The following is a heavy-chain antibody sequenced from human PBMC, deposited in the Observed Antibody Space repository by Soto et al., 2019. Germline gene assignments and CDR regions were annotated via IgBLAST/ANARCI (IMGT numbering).Heavy chain of an antibody. Sequence: SETLSLTCTVSGGSTKTYVWSWIRQPAGKGLEWIGRIYTSGTANYSPSLKGRVIMAVDRAKNQLSLKVTSVTVADTAVYSCARDFDSSIWFRFDRWGQGTLVTVSS. J-gene: IGHJ4*02. D-gene: IGHD6-13*01. V-gene: IGHV4-4*07. CDR1: GGSTKTYV. CDR3: ARDFDSSIWFRFDR. CDR2: IYTSGTA.